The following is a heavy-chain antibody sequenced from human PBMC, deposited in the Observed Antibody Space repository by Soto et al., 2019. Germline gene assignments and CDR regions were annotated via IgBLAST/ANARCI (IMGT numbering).Heavy chain of an antibody. CDR1: GFTFINYA. CDR3: AKKGLGSLKTFCSNSDCHYAFDL. J-gene: IGHJ3*01. V-gene: IGHV3-23*01. Sequence: EVQLLESGGGLVQPGGSLRLSCAASGFTFINYAMIGVRQAPGKGLEWVSTISGGGDGTYYADSVKGHFTISRDNSKNTLYLQMNSLRAEDTAIYYCAKKGLGSLKTFCSNSDCHYAFDLWGQGTVVTVSS. CDR2: ISGGGDGT. D-gene: IGHD2-8*01.